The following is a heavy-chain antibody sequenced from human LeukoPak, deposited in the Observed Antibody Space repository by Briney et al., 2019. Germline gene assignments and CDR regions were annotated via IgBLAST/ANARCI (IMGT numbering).Heavy chain of an antibody. D-gene: IGHD3-22*01. J-gene: IGHJ4*02. Sequence: PGGSLRLSCAASGFSFSSYPMHWVRPTAGKGLEYVSGISRSGGSTYYANSVKGRFTISRDNSKNTLYLQMGSLRAEDMAVYYCASTYDSDTSGYYPFDYWGQGTLVTVSS. CDR1: GFSFSSYP. CDR3: ASTYDSDTSGYYPFDY. V-gene: IGHV3-64*01. CDR2: ISRSGGST.